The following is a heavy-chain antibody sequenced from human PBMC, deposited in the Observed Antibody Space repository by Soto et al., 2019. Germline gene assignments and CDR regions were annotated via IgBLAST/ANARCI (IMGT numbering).Heavy chain of an antibody. D-gene: IGHD2-15*01. Sequence: SETLSLTCSVSGVSIIGYYWIWIRQTPEKGLEWIGYIYYSGSTNYNPSLKSRVTMLIDMSKNQFSLKLTSVSAADTAVYYCAAALRYCGQGILVTVYS. CDR1: GVSIIGYY. J-gene: IGHJ4*02. CDR2: IYYSGST. V-gene: IGHV4-59*01. CDR3: AAALRY.